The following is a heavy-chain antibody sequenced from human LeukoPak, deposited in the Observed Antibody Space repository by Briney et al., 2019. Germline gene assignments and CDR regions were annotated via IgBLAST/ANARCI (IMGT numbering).Heavy chain of an antibody. CDR3: ARVLAYSYGSLYYFDY. J-gene: IGHJ4*02. CDR1: GGTFSSYA. D-gene: IGHD5-18*01. CDR2: IIPILGIA. Sequence: ASVKVSCKASGGTFSSYAISWVRQAPGQGLEWMGRIIPILGIANYAQKFQGRVTMTRDTSTSTVYMELSSLRSEDTAVYYCARVLAYSYGSLYYFDYWGQGTLVTVSS. V-gene: IGHV1-69*04.